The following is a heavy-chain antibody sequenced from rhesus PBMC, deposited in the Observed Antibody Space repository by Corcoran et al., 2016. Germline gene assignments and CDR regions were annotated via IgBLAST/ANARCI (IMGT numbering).Heavy chain of an antibody. Sequence: QVKLQQWGEGLVKPSETLSLTCAVYGGSISGSYYWSWIRQPAGKGLGWIGYIYGNSASTNYNPSLKNRVTISKDTSKNQFSLKLSSVTAADTAVYYCAREGVRQLKLDYFDYWGQGVLVTVSS. V-gene: IGHV4-73*01. CDR1: GGSISGSYY. J-gene: IGHJ4*01. CDR3: AREGVRQLKLDYFDY. CDR2: IYGNSAST. D-gene: IGHD6-25*01.